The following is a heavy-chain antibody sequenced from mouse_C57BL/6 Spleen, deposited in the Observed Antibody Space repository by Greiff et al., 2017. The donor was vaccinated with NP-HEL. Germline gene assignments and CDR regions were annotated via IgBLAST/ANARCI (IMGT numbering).Heavy chain of an antibody. Sequence: EVQLVESGGGLVQSGRSLRLSCATSGFTFSDFYMEWVRQAPGKGLEWIAASRNKANDYTTEYSASVKGRFIVSRDTSQSILYLQMNALRAEDTAIYYCARDAYSAWFAYWDQGTLVTVSA. V-gene: IGHV7-1*01. D-gene: IGHD3-1*01. CDR2: SRNKANDYTT. CDR1: GFTFSDFY. CDR3: ARDAYSAWFAY. J-gene: IGHJ3*01.